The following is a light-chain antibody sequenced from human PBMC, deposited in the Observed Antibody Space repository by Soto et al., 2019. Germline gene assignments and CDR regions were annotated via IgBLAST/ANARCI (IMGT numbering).Light chain of an antibody. J-gene: IGKJ4*01. Sequence: DIRLTQSPSSLSASVGDRVTITCRASQNIGNYLNWYQEKSGKAPKLLIYAASSLPSDVPPRFSGSGSGADFTRTISSLQPEDFATYYCQQCNSVPLTFGGGTKEEIK. CDR2: AAS. V-gene: IGKV1-39*01. CDR3: QQCNSVPLT. CDR1: QNIGNY.